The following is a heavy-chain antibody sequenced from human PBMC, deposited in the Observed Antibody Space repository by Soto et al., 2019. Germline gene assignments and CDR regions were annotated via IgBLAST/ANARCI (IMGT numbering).Heavy chain of an antibody. J-gene: IGHJ6*03. CDR1: GGTFSSYT. CDR3: ARHYCSSTSCYGKLDYYYYMDV. Sequence: ASVKVSCKASGGTFSSYTISWVRQAPGQGLEWMGRIIPILGIANYAQKFQGRVTITADKSTSTAYMELSSLRSEDTAVYYCARHYCSSTSCYGKLDYYYYMDVWGKGTTVTVSS. CDR2: IIPILGIA. D-gene: IGHD2-2*01. V-gene: IGHV1-69*02.